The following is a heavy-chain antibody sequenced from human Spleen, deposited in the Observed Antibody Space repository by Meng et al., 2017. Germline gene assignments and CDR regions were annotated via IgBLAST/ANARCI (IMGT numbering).Heavy chain of an antibody. V-gene: IGHV4-39*07. CDR3: ARVSGYNRGYFFDS. CDR1: GGSISSSSYH. Sequence: QLQLLEAGPGLVMPSETRALPCTVSGGSISSSSYHWGWIRQPPGKGLEWIGNIYYSGRTYYNPSLKSRVTISVDTSKNQFSLKLSSVTAADTAIYYCARVSGYNRGYFFDSWGQGTLVTVSS. D-gene: IGHD1-14*01. J-gene: IGHJ4*02. CDR2: IYYSGRT.